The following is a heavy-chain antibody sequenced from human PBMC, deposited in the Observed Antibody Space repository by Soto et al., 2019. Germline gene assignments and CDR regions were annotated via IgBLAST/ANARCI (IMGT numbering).Heavy chain of an antibody. D-gene: IGHD6-19*01. CDR2: INHSGST. CDR1: GGSFSGYY. V-gene: IGHV4-34*01. J-gene: IGHJ5*02. Sequence: PSETLSLTCAVYGGSFSGYYWSWIRQLPGKGLEWIGEINHSGSTNYNPSLKSRVTISVDTSKNQFSLKLSSVTAADTAVYYCARAGLYRLAGTNWFDPWGQGTLVIGSS. CDR3: ARAGLYRLAGTNWFDP.